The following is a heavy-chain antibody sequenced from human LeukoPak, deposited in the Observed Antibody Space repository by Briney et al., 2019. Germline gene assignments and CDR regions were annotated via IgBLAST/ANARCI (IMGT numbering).Heavy chain of an antibody. J-gene: IGHJ3*02. V-gene: IGHV3-9*01. CDR3: ARAPPDYYDSSGYYVEGAFDI. Sequence: GGSLRLSCAASGFTFGDYAMHWVRQPPGKGLEWVSGISWNGGRIGYADSLEGRFTISRDNAKNSLYLQMNSLRAEDTAVYYCARAPPDYYDSSGYYVEGAFDIWGQGTMVTVSS. CDR2: ISWNGGRI. D-gene: IGHD3-22*01. CDR1: GFTFGDYA.